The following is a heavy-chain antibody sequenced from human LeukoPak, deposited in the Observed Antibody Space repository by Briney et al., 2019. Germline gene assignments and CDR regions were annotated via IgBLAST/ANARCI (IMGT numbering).Heavy chain of an antibody. V-gene: IGHV3-15*01. CDR1: GFTFSDAW. Sequence: GGSLRLSCAASGFTFSDAWMTWVRQVPGKGLEWVGRIKTKAQGGTTDYAAPVKGRFTISRDDSKNTLYLQMNSLKTEDTGVYYCTTDWICVGHCSDGVCHIGPFYWGQGTLVTVSS. D-gene: IGHD2-8*01. CDR3: TTDWICVGHCSDGVCHIGPFY. CDR2: IKTKAQGGTT. J-gene: IGHJ4*02.